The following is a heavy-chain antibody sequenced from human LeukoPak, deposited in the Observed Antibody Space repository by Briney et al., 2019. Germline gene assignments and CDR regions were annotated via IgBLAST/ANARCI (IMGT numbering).Heavy chain of an antibody. CDR3: AKSGQRRCSGGSCYPYYFDY. V-gene: IGHV3-21*01. Sequence: SGGSLRLSCEASGFPFSSYAMNWVRQAPGKGLEWVSSISSSSNYIYYADSVKGRFTISRDNAKNSLHLQINSLRAEDTAVYYCAKSGQRRCSGGSCYPYYFDYWGQGTLVTVSS. D-gene: IGHD2-15*01. CDR2: ISSSSNYI. CDR1: GFPFSSYA. J-gene: IGHJ4*02.